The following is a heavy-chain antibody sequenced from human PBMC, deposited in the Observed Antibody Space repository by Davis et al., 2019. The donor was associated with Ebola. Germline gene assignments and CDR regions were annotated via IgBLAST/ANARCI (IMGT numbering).Heavy chain of an antibody. Sequence: PGGSLRPSCRPSGFSFSSYGMSCLRQAPAKALEWITAISDTGDNKYYADSVKGRFTISRDNAKNTLYLQMNSLRAEDTAVYYCAKDIRFSSSWYGGSFDYWGQGTLVTVSS. V-gene: IGHV3-23*01. J-gene: IGHJ4*02. CDR2: ISDTGDNK. D-gene: IGHD6-13*01. CDR3: AKDIRFSSSWYGGSFDY. CDR1: GFSFSSYG.